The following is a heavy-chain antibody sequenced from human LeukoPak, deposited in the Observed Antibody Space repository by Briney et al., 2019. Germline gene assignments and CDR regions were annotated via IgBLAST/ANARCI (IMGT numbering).Heavy chain of an antibody. D-gene: IGHD6-13*01. CDR2: IYYSGST. CDR3: ARGREQQLFDY. CDR1: GGSISSYY. Sequence: SETLSLTCTVSGGSISSYYWSWIRQPPGKGLEWIGYIYYSGSTNYNPSLKSRVTISVDTSRNQFSLKLSSVTAADTAVYYCARGREQQLFDYWGQGTLVTVSS. J-gene: IGHJ4*02. V-gene: IGHV4-59*01.